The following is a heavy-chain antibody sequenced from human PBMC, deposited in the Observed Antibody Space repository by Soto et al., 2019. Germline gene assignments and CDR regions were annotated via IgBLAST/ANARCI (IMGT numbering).Heavy chain of an antibody. J-gene: IGHJ4*02. V-gene: IGHV4-61*01. D-gene: IGHD1-26*01. CDR3: ARAGLGDGSDY. CDR2: IYYSGST. CDR1: GGSVSSGSYY. Sequence: QVQLQESGPGLVKPSETLSLTCTVSGGSVSSGSYYWSWLRQPPGKGLVWIGYIYYSGSTKYNPSLKSRVTISVDTSKNQFSLKLSSVTAADTAVYYCARAGLGDGSDYWGQGTLVTVSS.